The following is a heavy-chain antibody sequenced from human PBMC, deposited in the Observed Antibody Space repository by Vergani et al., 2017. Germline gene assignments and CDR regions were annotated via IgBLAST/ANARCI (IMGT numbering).Heavy chain of an antibody. CDR1: GGTFSSYA. D-gene: IGHD3-22*01. Sequence: QVQLVQSGAEVKKPGSSVKVSCKASGGTFSSYAISWVRQAPGQGLEWMGGIIPIFGTANYAQKFQGRVTITADESTSTAYMELSSLRSEATAVYYCARAPRYYYDSSGYYFDYWGQGTLVTVSS. CDR2: IIPIFGTA. CDR3: ARAPRYYYDSSGYYFDY. J-gene: IGHJ4*02. V-gene: IGHV1-69*01.